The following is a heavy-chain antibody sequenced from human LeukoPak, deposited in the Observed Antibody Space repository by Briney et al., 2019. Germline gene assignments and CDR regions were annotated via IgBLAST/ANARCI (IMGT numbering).Heavy chain of an antibody. J-gene: IGHJ4*02. Sequence: SETLSLTCTVSGGSISSSSYYWGWIRQPPGKGLEWIGSIYYSGSTYYNPSLKSRVTISVDTSKNQFSLKLSSVTAADTALYYCARSFDTSGYYHYFDYWGQGNLVTVSS. CDR3: ARSFDTSGYYHYFDY. CDR2: IYYSGST. V-gene: IGHV4-39*07. CDR1: GGSISSSSYY. D-gene: IGHD3-22*01.